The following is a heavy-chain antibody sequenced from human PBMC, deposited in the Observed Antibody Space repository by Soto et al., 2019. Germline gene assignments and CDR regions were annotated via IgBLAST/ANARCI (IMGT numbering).Heavy chain of an antibody. V-gene: IGHV1-3*01. CDR1: GYTFSSYA. CDR2: INDGNGNT. Sequence: QVHLVQSGAEVKKPGASVKVSCKASGYTFSSYAMHWVRQAPGQRLEWMGWINDGNGNTKYSQKFQGRVTITRDTSASTAHMELSSLRSEDTAVYYCARATGIGLYFGVDVWGQGTTVTVSS. CDR3: ARATGIGLYFGVDV. J-gene: IGHJ6*02.